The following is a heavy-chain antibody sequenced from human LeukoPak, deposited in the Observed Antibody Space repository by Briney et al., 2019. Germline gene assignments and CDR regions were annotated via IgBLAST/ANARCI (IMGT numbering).Heavy chain of an antibody. V-gene: IGHV5-51*01. CDR2: IYPGDSDT. J-gene: IGHJ4*02. D-gene: IGHD6-13*01. Sequence: GESLKISCKGSGYSFTSYWIGWVRQMPGKGLEWMGIIYPGDSDTRYSPSFQGQVTISADKSISTAYLQWSSLKASDTAMYYCARRDSREQQLVAFDYWGQGTLVTVSS. CDR3: ARRDSREQQLVAFDY. CDR1: GYSFTSYW.